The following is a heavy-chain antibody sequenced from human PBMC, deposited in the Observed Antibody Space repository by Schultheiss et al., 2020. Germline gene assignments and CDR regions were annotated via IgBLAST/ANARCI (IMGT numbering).Heavy chain of an antibody. D-gene: IGHD3-3*01. CDR3: TTETIFGVVSYGEDY. CDR2: IKSKTDGGTT. J-gene: IGHJ4*01. Sequence: GGSLRLSCAASGFTFSGSAMHWVRQAPGKGLEWVGRIKSKTDGGTTDYAAPVKGRFTISRDDSKNTLYLQMNSLKTEDTAVYYCTTETIFGVVSYGEDYWGHGTLVTVSS. CDR1: GFTFSGSA. V-gene: IGHV3-15*07.